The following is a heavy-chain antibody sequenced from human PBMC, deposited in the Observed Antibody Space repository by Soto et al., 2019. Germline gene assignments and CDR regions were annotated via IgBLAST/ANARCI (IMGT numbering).Heavy chain of an antibody. D-gene: IGHD3-3*01. CDR2: IYYSGST. CDR3: ARLGRHYDFWSGYVWFDP. CDR1: GGSISSYY. V-gene: IGHV4-59*08. Sequence: SETLSLTCTVSGGSISSYYWSWIRQPPGKGQEWIGYIYYSGSTNYNPSLKSRVTISVDTSKNQFSLKLSSVTAADTAVYYCARLGRHYDFWSGYVWFDPWGQGTLVTVSS. J-gene: IGHJ5*02.